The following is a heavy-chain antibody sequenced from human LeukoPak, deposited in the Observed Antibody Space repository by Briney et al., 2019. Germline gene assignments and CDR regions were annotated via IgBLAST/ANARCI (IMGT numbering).Heavy chain of an antibody. V-gene: IGHV3-11*06. J-gene: IGHJ4*02. D-gene: IGHD5-24*01. Sequence: GGSLRLTCAASGFTFSDYYMSWIRQAPGKGLEWVSYISTSGRHTNYADSVKGRFTISRDNAKNSLYLQMNSLRAEDTAVYYCARDQDDYTPLGYWGQGTLVTVSS. CDR3: ARDQDDYTPLGY. CDR2: ISTSGRHT. CDR1: GFTFSDYY.